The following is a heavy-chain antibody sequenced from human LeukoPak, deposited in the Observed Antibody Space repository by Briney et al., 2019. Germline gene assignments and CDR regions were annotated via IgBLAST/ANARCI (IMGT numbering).Heavy chain of an antibody. CDR3: AKSYGYSAFDI. J-gene: IGHJ3*02. D-gene: IGHD5-18*01. V-gene: IGHV3-11*01. CDR2: ISSTGGTI. CDR1: GFTFSDYY. Sequence: GGSLRLSCAASGFTFSDYYMSWIRQAPGKGLEWVSYISSTGGTIYYADSVKGRFTISRDNSKNTLYLQMNSLRAEDTAVYYCAKSYGYSAFDIWGQGTMVTVSS.